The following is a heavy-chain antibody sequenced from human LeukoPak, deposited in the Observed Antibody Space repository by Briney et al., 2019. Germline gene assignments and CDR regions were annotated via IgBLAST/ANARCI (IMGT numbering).Heavy chain of an antibody. CDR3: AKMASGSYYFDY. CDR2: IYSGGST. CDR1: GFTVSSNY. Sequence: GGSLRLSCAASGFTVSSNYMSWVRQAPGKGLEWVSVIYSGGSTYYADSVKGRFTISRDNSKNTLYLQMNSLRAEDTAVYYCAKMASGSYYFDYWGQGTLVTVSS. J-gene: IGHJ4*02. V-gene: IGHV3-53*01. D-gene: IGHD1-26*01.